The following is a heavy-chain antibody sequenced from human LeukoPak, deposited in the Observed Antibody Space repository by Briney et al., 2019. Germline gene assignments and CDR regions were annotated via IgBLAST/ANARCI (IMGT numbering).Heavy chain of an antibody. J-gene: IGHJ4*02. CDR1: GYTLTELS. D-gene: IGHD1-26*01. V-gene: IGHV1-24*01. Sequence: ASVKVSCKVSGYTLTELSMHWVRQAPGKGLEWMGGFDPEDGETIYAQKFQGRVTMTEDTSTDTAYMELSSLRSEDTAVYYCARCRIVGAIPGTYYFDYWGQGTLVTVSS. CDR2: FDPEDGET. CDR3: ARCRIVGAIPGTYYFDY.